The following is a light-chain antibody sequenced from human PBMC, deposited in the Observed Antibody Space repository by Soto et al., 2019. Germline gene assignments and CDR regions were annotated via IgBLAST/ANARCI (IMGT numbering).Light chain of an antibody. CDR2: GAS. CDR3: RQYGSSLAWT. J-gene: IGKJ1*01. V-gene: IGKV3-20*01. CDR1: QSVGSSY. Sequence: EVVFTRSPGTLSLSPEGRATLSCRATQSVGSSYLAWYQQKPGQAPRLIIYGASSRATGIPDRFSGSGSCTGFSPTITRLEHAEYSAYYCRQYGSSLAWTFGQGTKVDIK.